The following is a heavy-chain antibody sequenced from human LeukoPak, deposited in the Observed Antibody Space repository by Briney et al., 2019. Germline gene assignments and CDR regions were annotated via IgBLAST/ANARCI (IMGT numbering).Heavy chain of an antibody. J-gene: IGHJ4*02. CDR1: GFIFSNYG. Sequence: GGSLRLSCAASGFIFSNYGMNWVRQAPGKGLEWVAAISASGSATSYADSVRGRFTISRDNSKSTTYLQMNSLRAEDTAVFYCAKDLYLRDFWSGYLDYWGQGIPVTVSS. D-gene: IGHD3-3*01. V-gene: IGHV3-23*01. CDR3: AKDLYLRDFWSGYLDY. CDR2: ISASGSAT.